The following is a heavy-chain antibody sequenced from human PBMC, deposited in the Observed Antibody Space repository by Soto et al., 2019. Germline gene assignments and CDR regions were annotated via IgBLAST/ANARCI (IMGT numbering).Heavy chain of an antibody. CDR3: ARELWSCGAECPYYMDY. D-gene: IGHD2-21*01. J-gene: IGHJ4*02. CDR1: GFTFRSYW. V-gene: IGHV3-7*03. CDR2: IKQDGSED. Sequence: PGGSLRLSCATPGFTFRSYWMTWVRQAPGKGQEWVASIKQDGSEDHYVDSVKGRFTISRDNAENSLYLQMNSLKVDDTAVYYCARELWSCGAECPYYMDYWGQGTPVTVSS.